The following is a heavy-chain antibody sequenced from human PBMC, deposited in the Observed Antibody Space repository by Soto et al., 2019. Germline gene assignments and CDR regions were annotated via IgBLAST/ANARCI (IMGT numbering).Heavy chain of an antibody. J-gene: IGHJ6*02. V-gene: IGHV3-30-3*01. D-gene: IGHD5-12*01. CDR1: GFTFSSYA. CDR2: ISYDGSNK. CDR3: ARDIVATIPLLWYYYYYGMDV. Sequence: QVQLVESGGGVVQPGRSLRLSCAASGFTFSSYAMHWVRQAPGKGLEWVAVISYDGSNKYYADSVKGRFTISRDNSKNTLYLQMNSLRAEDTAVYYCARDIVATIPLLWYYYYYGMDVWGQGTTDTVSS.